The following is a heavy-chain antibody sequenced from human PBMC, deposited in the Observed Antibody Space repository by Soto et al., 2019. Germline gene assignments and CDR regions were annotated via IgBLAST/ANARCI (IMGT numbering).Heavy chain of an antibody. J-gene: IGHJ6*02. CDR2: ISSSSDI. CDR3: AREETAWPLAYGLDV. Sequence: GGSLRLSCAASGFTLSSYSMNWVRQAPGKGLEWVSSISSSSDIYYADSVKGRFTISRDNAKNSLSLQMNSLRAEDTAVYYCAREETAWPLAYGLDVWGQGTTVTVSS. V-gene: IGHV3-21*01. CDR1: GFTLSSYS. D-gene: IGHD2-21*02.